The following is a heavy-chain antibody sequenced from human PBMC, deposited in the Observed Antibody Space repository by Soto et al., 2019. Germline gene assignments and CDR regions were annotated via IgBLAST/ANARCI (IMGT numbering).Heavy chain of an antibody. CDR1: GFTFSSYG. CDR3: RLWFGESPNDY. V-gene: IGHV3-30*03. CDR2: ISYDGSNK. D-gene: IGHD3-10*01. J-gene: IGHJ4*02. Sequence: GGSLRLSCAASGFTFSSYGMHWVRQAPGKGLEWVAVISYDGSNKYYADSVKGRFTISRDNSKNTLYLQMNSLRAEDTAVYYCRLWFGESPNDYWGQGTLVTVSS.